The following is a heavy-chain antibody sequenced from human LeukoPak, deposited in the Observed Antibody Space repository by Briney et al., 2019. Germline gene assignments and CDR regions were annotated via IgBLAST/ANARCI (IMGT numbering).Heavy chain of an antibody. V-gene: IGHV4-39*01. D-gene: IGHD6-13*01. CDR1: GFTFSTYW. CDR3: ARLRSTFLSSSLDY. Sequence: PGGSLRLSCAASGFTFSTYWMNWVRQPPGKGLEWIGSIYYSGSTYYNPSLKSRVTISVDTSKNQFSLKLSSVTAADTAVYYCARLRSTFLSSSLDYWGQGTLVTVSS. J-gene: IGHJ4*02. CDR2: IYYSGST.